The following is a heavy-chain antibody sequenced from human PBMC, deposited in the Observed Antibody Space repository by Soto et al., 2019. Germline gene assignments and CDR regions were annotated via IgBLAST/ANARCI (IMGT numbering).Heavy chain of an antibody. CDR1: GYTFTTYA. D-gene: IGHD3-10*01. V-gene: IGHV1-18*01. CDR2: INVYNTNT. J-gene: IGHJ5*02. CDR3: ARGGSGSYWVGWFDP. Sequence: QVQLVQSGAEVKKPGASVKVSCKASGYTFTTYAITWVRQAPGQGLEWMGWINVYNTNTNYAQKLQGRVTMTTDTSTSTAYMELRSLRSVDTAVYYCARGGSGSYWVGWFDPWGQGTLVSVSS.